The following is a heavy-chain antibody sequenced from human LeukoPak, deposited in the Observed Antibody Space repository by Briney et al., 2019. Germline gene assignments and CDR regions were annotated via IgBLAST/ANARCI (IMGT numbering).Heavy chain of an antibody. V-gene: IGHV3-33*01. CDR2: IWYDGSNK. J-gene: IGHJ4*02. CDR3: ARAAALDPIDY. Sequence: GGSLRLSCAASGFTFSSYGMHWVRQAPGKGLEWVAVIWYDGSNKYYADSVKGRFTISRDNSKNTLYLQMNSLRAEDTAVYYCARAAALDPIDYWGQGTLVTVSS. D-gene: IGHD2-15*01. CDR1: GFTFSSYG.